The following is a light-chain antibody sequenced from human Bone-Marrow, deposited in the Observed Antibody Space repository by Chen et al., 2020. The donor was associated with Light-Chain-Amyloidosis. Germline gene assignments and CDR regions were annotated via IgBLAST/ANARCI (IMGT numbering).Light chain of an antibody. CDR3: QSADSSGTYEAI. CDR2: RDT. CDR1: DLPTKY. Sequence: SYELTQPPSVSVSPGQTARITCSGDDLPTKYAYWYQQKPGQAPVLGIHRDTERPSGISERFSGSSSGTTATLTISGVQAEDEADYHCQSADSSGTYEAIFGGGTKLTVL. J-gene: IGLJ2*01. V-gene: IGLV3-25*03.